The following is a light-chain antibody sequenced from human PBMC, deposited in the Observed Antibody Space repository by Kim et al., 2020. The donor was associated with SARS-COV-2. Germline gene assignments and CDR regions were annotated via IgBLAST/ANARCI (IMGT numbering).Light chain of an antibody. CDR2: GKN. CDR3: NSRDSNNNVL. CDR1: RLRSYD. V-gene: IGLV3-19*01. J-gene: IGLJ2*01. Sequence: ALGKTVRTTGQGERLRSYDATWYKKRPGQAPILVSYGKNNRPSGIPDRVSGASSGKTASLTITGTQAGDEADYYCNSRDSNNNVLFGGGTQLTVL.